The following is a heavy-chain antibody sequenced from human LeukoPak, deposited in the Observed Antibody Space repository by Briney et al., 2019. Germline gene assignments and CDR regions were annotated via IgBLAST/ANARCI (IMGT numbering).Heavy chain of an antibody. CDR3: AKDREGKRWLPQTNDY. V-gene: IGHV3-23*01. Sequence: GGSLRLSCAASGFTFSSYAMSWVRQAPGKGLEWVSAISGSGGSTYYADSVKGRFTISRDNSKNTLYLQMNSLRAEDTAVYYCAKDREGKRWLPQTNDYWGQGTLVTVSS. J-gene: IGHJ4*02. CDR1: GFTFSSYA. D-gene: IGHD5-24*01. CDR2: ISGSGGST.